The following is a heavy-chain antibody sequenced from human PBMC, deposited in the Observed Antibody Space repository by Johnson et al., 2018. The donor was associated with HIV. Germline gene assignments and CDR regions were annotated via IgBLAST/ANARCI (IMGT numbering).Heavy chain of an antibody. CDR2: ISWNSGSI. V-gene: IGHV3-9*01. J-gene: IGHJ3*02. CDR3: AKEGAYYYDSSALGDAFDI. Sequence: VQLVESGGNLVQPGRSLRLSCAASGFTFDEYAMHWVRQAPGKGLEWVSGISWNSGSIGYGDSVKGRFTISRDNAKNSLYLQMNSLRAEDTALYYCAKEGAYYYDSSALGDAFDIWGQGTMVTVSS. CDR1: GFTFDEYA. D-gene: IGHD3-22*01.